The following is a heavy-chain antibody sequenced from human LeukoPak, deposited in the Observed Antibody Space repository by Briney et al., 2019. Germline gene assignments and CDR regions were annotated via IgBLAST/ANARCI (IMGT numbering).Heavy chain of an antibody. J-gene: IGHJ4*02. CDR2: ISWNSGSI. CDR1: GFTFDDYA. D-gene: IGHD5-12*01. V-gene: IGHV3-9*01. CDR3: ARESLATIGVDY. Sequence: GGSLRLSCAASGFTFDDYAMHWVRQAPGKGLEWVSGISWNSGSIGYADSVKGRFTISRDNAKNSLYLQMNTLRAEDTAVYYCARESLATIGVDYWGQGTLVTVSS.